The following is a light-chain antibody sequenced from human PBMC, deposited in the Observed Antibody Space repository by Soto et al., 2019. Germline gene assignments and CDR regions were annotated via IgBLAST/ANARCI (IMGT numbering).Light chain of an antibody. V-gene: IGKV2-28*01. CDR1: QSLLHSNGYNY. Sequence: IVMTQSHLALAVTPGEPASISCRSSQSLLHSNGYNYLDWYLQKPGQSPQLLIYLGSNRASGVNDRFSGSGSRTEFTLTISRMENEEFAVYVCNKYATTPQTFGKGTKVDIK. J-gene: IGKJ1*01. CDR3: NKYATTPQT. CDR2: LGS.